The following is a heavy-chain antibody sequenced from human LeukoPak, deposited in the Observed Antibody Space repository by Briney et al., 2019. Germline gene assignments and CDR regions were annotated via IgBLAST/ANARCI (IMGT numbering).Heavy chain of an antibody. CDR3: ARIPSVFKDSAWYEAWIDP. CDR1: GGSMNNYY. Sequence: SETLSLTCTVSGGSMNNYYWSWIRQPAGQGLEWIGRTHTSGSTNYNPSLKSRVTMSLDTSKNQFSLKLSSVTAADTAVYYCARIPSVFKDSAWYEAWIDPWGQGILVTVSS. D-gene: IGHD6-19*01. V-gene: IGHV4-4*07. CDR2: THTSGST. J-gene: IGHJ5*02.